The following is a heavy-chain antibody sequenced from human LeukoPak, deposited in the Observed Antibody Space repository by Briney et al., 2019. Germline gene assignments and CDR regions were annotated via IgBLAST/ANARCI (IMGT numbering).Heavy chain of an antibody. J-gene: IGHJ4*02. CDR1: GFTFSRYS. D-gene: IGHD3-10*01. V-gene: IGHV3-48*04. CDR2: ITSSSSTI. CDR3: ARVRSGGDFDR. Sequence: GGSLRLSCAASGFTFSRYSINWVRQAPGKGLEWVSYITSSSSTIYYADSVKGRFSISRDNAKNSVYLQMNSLRAEDTAVYYCARVRSGGDFDRWGQGTLVTVSS.